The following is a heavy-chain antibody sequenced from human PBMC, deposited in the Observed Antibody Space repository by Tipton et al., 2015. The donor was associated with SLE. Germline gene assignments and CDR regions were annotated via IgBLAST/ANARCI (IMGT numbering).Heavy chain of an antibody. V-gene: IGHV1-18*01. CDR1: GGTFSNYG. J-gene: IGHJ5*02. D-gene: IGHD3-22*01. CDR2: ITTYNGNT. Sequence: QSGAEVKKPGSSVKVSCKASGGTFSNYGITWARQAPGQGLEWMGWITTYNGNTNYAQNFQGRVTMTTDTSTGTAYMELRRLTSDDTAVYYCARSEMIMISPWGQGTLVTVSS. CDR3: ARSEMIMISP.